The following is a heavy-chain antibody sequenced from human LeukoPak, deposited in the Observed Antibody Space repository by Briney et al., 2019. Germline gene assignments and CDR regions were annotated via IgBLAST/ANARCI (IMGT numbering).Heavy chain of an antibody. CDR1: GGSFSGYY. CDR3: AREEWQWLERAFDY. CDR2: INHSGST. J-gene: IGHJ4*02. D-gene: IGHD6-19*01. Sequence: PSETLSLTCAVYGGSFSGYYWSWIRQPPGKGLEWIGEINHSGSTNYNPSLKSRVTISVDTSKNQFSLQLNSVTPEDTAVYYCAREEWQWLERAFDYWGQGTLVTVSS. V-gene: IGHV4-34*01.